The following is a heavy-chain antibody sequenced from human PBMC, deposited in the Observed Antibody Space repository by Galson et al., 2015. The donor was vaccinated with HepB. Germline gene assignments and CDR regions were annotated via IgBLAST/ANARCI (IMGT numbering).Heavy chain of an antibody. Sequence: SETLSLTCTVSGASITSSYWSRIRLPPEKGLEWIGYVYYTGNTNYNPSLNSRVTISSDTSKNQISLKLRSVTAEDTAIYYCARGYYDSRGYSNTFDVWGQGTMVTVSS. D-gene: IGHD3-22*01. V-gene: IGHV4-59*01. CDR2: VYYTGNT. J-gene: IGHJ3*01. CDR3: ARGYYDSRGYSNTFDV. CDR1: GASITSSY.